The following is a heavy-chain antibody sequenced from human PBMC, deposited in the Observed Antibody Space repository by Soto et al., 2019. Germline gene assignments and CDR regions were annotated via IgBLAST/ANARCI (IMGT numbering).Heavy chain of an antibody. Sequence: ASVKVSCKVSGYTLTELSMHWVRQAPGKGLEWMGSFDPEDGETIYAQKFQGRVTMTEDTSTDTAYMELSSLRSEDTAVYYCATAGGYDILTGYLFEYWGQGTLVTVSS. CDR1: GYTLTELS. CDR2: FDPEDGET. J-gene: IGHJ4*02. CDR3: ATAGGYDILTGYLFEY. D-gene: IGHD3-9*01. V-gene: IGHV1-24*01.